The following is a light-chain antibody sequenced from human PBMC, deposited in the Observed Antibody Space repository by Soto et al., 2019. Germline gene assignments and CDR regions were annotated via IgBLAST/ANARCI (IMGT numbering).Light chain of an antibody. Sequence: ETLMAQFSGTLSLSHGARPPLSWPVSHSVSSKLAWYQQKPGQAPRLLIYGASTRATGIPARFSGSGSGTEFTLTISSLQSEDFAVYYCQQYNNWPPITFGQGTRLEIK. CDR2: GAS. V-gene: IGKV3D-15*01. J-gene: IGKJ5*01. CDR3: QQYNNWPPIT. CDR1: HSVSSK.